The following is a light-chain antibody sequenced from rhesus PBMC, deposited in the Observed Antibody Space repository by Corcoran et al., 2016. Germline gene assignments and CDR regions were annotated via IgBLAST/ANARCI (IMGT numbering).Light chain of an antibody. V-gene: IGKV1-22*01. Sequence: DIQMTQSPSSLSASVGDTVTITCRASQSISSWLAWYQQKPGKAPKFLIYQASSLKNGVPSRFRGGGSWTDFTLTISSLQSEDLATYYCQQYYTTPWTFGQGTKVEIK. CDR1: QSISSW. J-gene: IGKJ1*01. CDR3: QQYYTTPWT. CDR2: QAS.